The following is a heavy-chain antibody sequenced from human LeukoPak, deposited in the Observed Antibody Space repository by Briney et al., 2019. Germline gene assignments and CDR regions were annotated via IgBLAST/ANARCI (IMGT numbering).Heavy chain of an antibody. CDR1: GFTFSSYA. D-gene: IGHD3-22*01. CDR3: AKGHYYDPDTWFDP. Sequence: PRGSLRLSCAASGFTFSSYAMSSGRQAPGKGLEWVSTIGGSGGSTYYAGSVKGRFTSSRDSSKNTLYLQMNSLRAEDTAVYYCAKGHYYDPDTWFDPWGQGTLVTVSS. J-gene: IGHJ5*02. V-gene: IGHV3-23*01. CDR2: IGGSGGST.